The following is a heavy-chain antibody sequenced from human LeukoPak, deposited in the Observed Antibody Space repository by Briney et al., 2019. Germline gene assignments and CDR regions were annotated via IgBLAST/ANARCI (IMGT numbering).Heavy chain of an antibody. CDR1: GYTFTVYY. V-gene: IGHV1-2*02. J-gene: IGHJ4*02. Sequence: ASVKVSYKASGYTFTVYYMHWVRQAPGQGLEWMGWINPNSGGTNYAQKFQGRVSMTRDTSISTAYMELSRLRSDDTAVYYCARDLRLRLMAVGYWGQGTLVTVSS. D-gene: IGHD5-12*01. CDR3: ARDLRLRLMAVGY. CDR2: INPNSGGT.